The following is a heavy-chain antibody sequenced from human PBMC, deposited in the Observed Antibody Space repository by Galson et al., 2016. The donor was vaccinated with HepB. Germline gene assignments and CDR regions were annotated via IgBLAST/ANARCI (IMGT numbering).Heavy chain of an antibody. CDR3: ARDPSDRRYNNYRPYYYGLDV. J-gene: IGHJ6*02. D-gene: IGHD5-24*01. Sequence: SVKVSCKASGYTFTYYYVHWVRQAPGQGLEWVGIINPSGASTTYAQKFQGRVTMTRDTSTSTVYMELSSLRSEDTAVYYCARDPSDRRYNNYRPYYYGLDVWGQGTTVSVSS. CDR2: INPSGAST. V-gene: IGHV1-46*01. CDR1: GYTFTYYY.